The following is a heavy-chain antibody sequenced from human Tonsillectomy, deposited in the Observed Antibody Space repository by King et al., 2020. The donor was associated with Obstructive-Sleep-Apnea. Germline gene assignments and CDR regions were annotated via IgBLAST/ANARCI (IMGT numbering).Heavy chain of an antibody. CDR2: ISGSGGST. V-gene: IGHV3-23*04. D-gene: IGHD3-3*01. CDR1: GFTFSNYA. CDR3: AKPYYDFWSGYSENLFAS. Sequence: VQLVESGGGLVQPGGSLRLSCAASGFTFSNYAMSWIRQAPGKGLQWVSGISGSGGSTSYADSVKGQFTLSRDNSKSTRFLQMNSLRAEDTAVYYCAKPYYDFWSGYSENLFASWAQGTLVTVAS. J-gene: IGHJ4*02.